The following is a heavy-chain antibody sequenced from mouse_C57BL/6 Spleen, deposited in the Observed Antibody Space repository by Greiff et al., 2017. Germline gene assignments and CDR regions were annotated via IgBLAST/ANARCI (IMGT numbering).Heavy chain of an antibody. CDR2: ISYAGSN. D-gene: IGHD2-1*01. CDR3: ASYYGNYYAMDY. J-gene: IGHJ4*01. V-gene: IGHV3-6*01. Sequence: DVQLQESGPGLVQPSQSLSLTCSVTGYSITSGYFWNWIRQFPGNKLEWMGYISYAGSNKYNPSPKNRISITRDTSKNQFFLKLNSVTTEDTATYYCASYYGNYYAMDYWGQGTSVTVSS. CDR1: GYSITSGYF.